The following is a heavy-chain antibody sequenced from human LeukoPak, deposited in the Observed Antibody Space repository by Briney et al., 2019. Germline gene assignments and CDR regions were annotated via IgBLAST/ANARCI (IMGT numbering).Heavy chain of an antibody. CDR1: TFNFSNSR. J-gene: IGHJ4*02. V-gene: IGHV3-21*01. CDR2: ISGNSGYI. Sequence: GGSLRLSCAASTFNFSNSRMNWVRQAPGKGLEWVSSISGNSGYIYYADSVKGRFTISRDNAKYSLYLQMNNLRADDTAVYFCAKGLSYFDSSYWSNPEDSWGQGTLVTVSS. D-gene: IGHD3-22*01. CDR3: AKGLSYFDSSYWSNPEDS.